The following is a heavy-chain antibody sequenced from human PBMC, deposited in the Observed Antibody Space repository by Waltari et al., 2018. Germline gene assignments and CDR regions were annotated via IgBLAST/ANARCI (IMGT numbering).Heavy chain of an antibody. Sequence: QLQLQESGPGLVKPSETLSLTCSVSGDSVTSGSYYWGWIRQPPRKGLEWIGIMYYRGSRYSNPSLKSRVTMSVDTSKNQFSLKRSSVAAADTAVYYCARAFGSGSYAWFDSWGQGTLVTVSS. CDR3: ARAFGSGSYAWFDS. CDR2: MYYRGSR. J-gene: IGHJ5*01. CDR1: GDSVTSGSYY. V-gene: IGHV4-39*01. D-gene: IGHD3-10*01.